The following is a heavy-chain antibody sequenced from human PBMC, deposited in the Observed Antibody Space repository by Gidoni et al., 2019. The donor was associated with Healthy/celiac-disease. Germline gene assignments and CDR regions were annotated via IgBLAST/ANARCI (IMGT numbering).Heavy chain of an antibody. J-gene: IGHJ4*02. CDR2: ISYDGSNK. CDR3: AKDEPGLFDY. Sequence: QVQLVESGGGVVQPGRFLRPPCAASGFTFSSYGMHWVRQAPGKGLEWVAVISYDGSNKYYADSVKGRFTISRDNSKNTLYLQMNSLRAEDTAVYYCAKDEPGLFDYWGQGTLVTVSS. CDR1: GFTFSSYG. V-gene: IGHV3-30*18.